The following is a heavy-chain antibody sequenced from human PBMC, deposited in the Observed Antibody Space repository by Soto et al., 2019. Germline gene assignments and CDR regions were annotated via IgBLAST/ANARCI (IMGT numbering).Heavy chain of an antibody. CDR1: SYTFTSYG. V-gene: IGHV1-18*04. CDR3: SRFGAYGSH. Sequence: QVQLVQSGPELKKPGASVKVSCKASSYTFTSYGISWVRQAPGQGLEWMGRINANNGDTDYRQKFQGRITMTADASTDTVYMDLRNLTTDDPGVYYCSRFGAYGSHWGQGTQITVSS. CDR2: INANNGDT. J-gene: IGHJ4*02. D-gene: IGHD1-26*01.